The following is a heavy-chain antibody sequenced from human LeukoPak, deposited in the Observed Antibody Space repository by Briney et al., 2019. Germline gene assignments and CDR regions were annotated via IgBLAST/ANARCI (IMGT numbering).Heavy chain of an antibody. CDR3: ARLYGSGSYYRR. CDR2: INHSGST. Sequence: SETLSLTCAVYGGSFSGYYWSWIRQPPGKGLEWIGEINHSGSTNYNPSLKSRVIISVDTSKNQFSLKLSSVTAADTAVYYCARLYGSGSYYRRWGHGILVAVSS. D-gene: IGHD3-10*01. J-gene: IGHJ4*01. CDR1: GGSFSGYY. V-gene: IGHV4-34*01.